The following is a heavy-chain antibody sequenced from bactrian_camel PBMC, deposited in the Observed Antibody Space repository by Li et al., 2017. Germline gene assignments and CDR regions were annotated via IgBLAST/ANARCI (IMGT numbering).Heavy chain of an antibody. CDR1: GFSFAAAW. J-gene: IGHJ4*01. CDR3: STGRSGSP. V-gene: IGHV3S1*01. Sequence: HVQLVESGGGSVQSGESLRLSCAASGFSFAAAWMHWVRRAPGKPLQWIASIAPGGGTVYYQDSVRGRTTISRDNAKASLYLQMNNLLTEDTAVYYCSTGRSGSPRGQGTQVTVS. D-gene: IGHD2*01. CDR2: IAPGGGTV.